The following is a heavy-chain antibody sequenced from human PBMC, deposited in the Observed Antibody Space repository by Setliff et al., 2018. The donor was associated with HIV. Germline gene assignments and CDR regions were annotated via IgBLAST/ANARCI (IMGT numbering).Heavy chain of an antibody. CDR3: ARDNSYYYGSGSHYWYGMDV. J-gene: IGHJ6*01. CDR2: IHYSGST. D-gene: IGHD3-10*01. CDR1: GGFIKNSNYY. Sequence: SETLSLTCTVYGGFIKNSNYYWGWIRQPPGKGLEWVGKIHYSGSTYYNPSLKSLVTISVDKSKNQFSLKLSSVTAADTAVYYCARDNSYYYGSGSHYWYGMDVWGRGTTVTVSS. V-gene: IGHV4-39*02.